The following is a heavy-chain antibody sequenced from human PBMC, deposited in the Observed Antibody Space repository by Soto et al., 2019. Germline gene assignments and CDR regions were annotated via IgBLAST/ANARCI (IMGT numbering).Heavy chain of an antibody. Sequence: GLEWMGGIIPIFGTANYAQKFQGRVTITADKSTSTAYMELSSLRSEDTAVYYCASGQYYYDSSGSDYWGQGTLVTVSS. D-gene: IGHD3-22*01. CDR3: ASGQYYYDSSGSDY. J-gene: IGHJ4*02. V-gene: IGHV1-69*06. CDR2: IIPIFGTA.